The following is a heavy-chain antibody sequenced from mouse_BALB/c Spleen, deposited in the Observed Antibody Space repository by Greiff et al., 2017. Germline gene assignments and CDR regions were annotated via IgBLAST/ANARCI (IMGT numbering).Heavy chain of an antibody. J-gene: IGHJ3*01. CDR2: IYPGNVNT. CDR1: GYTFTSYY. D-gene: IGHD2-4*01. CDR3: ADDYDGWFAY. V-gene: IGHV1S56*01. Sequence: QVQLQQSGPELVKPGASVRISCKASGYTFTSYYIHWVKQRPGQGLEWIGWIYPGNVNTKYNEKFKGKATLTADKSSSTAYMQLSSLTSEDSAVYFCADDYDGWFAYWGQGTLVTVSA.